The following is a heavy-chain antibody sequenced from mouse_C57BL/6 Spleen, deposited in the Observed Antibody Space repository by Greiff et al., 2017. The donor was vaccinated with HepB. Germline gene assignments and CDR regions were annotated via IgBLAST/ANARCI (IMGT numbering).Heavy chain of an antibody. CDR2: INPNNGGT. CDR3: AKGEFLGRYFDY. J-gene: IGHJ2*01. Sequence: EVQLQQSGPELVKPGASVKISCKASGYTFTDYYMNWVKQSHGKSLEWIGDINPNNGGTSYNQKFKGKATLTVDKSSSTAYMELRSLTSEDSAVYYCAKGEFLGRYFDYWGQGTTLTVSS. CDR1: GYTFTDYY. V-gene: IGHV1-26*01.